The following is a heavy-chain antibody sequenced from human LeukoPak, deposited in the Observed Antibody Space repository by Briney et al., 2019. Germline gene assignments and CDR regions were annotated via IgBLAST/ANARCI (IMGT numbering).Heavy chain of an antibody. CDR3: AELGITMIGGV. CDR1: GFIFRTFP. V-gene: IGHV3-30*04. Sequence: PGGSLRLSCAASGFIFRTFPIHWVRQAPGKGLEWVALISYDGSNKYYADSVKGRFTISRDNAKNSLYLQMNSLRAEDTAVYYCAELGITMIGGVWGKGTTVTISS. J-gene: IGHJ6*04. CDR2: ISYDGSNK. D-gene: IGHD3-10*02.